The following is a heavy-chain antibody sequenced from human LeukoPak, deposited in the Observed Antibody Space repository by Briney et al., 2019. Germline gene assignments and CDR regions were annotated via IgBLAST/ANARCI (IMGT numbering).Heavy chain of an antibody. CDR1: GFTFSSYA. CDR3: ARETYYDFWSGYYQFDY. J-gene: IGHJ4*02. D-gene: IGHD3-3*01. Sequence: GGSLRLSCAASGFTFSSYAMSWVRQAPGKGLEWVSAISGSGGSTYYADSVKGRFTISRDNSKNTLYLQMNSLRAEDTAVYYCARETYYDFWSGYYQFDYWGQGTLVTVSS. V-gene: IGHV3-23*01. CDR2: ISGSGGST.